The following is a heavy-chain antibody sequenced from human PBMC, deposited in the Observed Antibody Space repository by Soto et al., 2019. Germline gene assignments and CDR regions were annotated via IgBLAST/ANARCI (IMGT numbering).Heavy chain of an antibody. D-gene: IGHD1-26*01. CDR1: GYAFSDNG. Sequence: ASVKVSCKASGYAFSDNGVNWVRQAPGQGLEWMGVINPHGGSTAYAQKFKGRVTLTRDTSASTVYMEVSSLTSEDTAMYYCARSSGGNFGIIIEGTNWFAPWGQGTLVTVSS. CDR2: INPHGGST. V-gene: IGHV1-18*04. J-gene: IGHJ5*02. CDR3: ARSSGGNFGIIIEGTNWFAP.